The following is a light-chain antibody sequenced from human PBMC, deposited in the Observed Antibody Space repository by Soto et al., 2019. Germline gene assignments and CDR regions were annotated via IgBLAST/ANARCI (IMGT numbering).Light chain of an antibody. V-gene: IGLV1-47*02. CDR3: STWDASLSGRV. Sequence: QSVLTQPPSASGTPGQKVTISCSGASSNIGNNFVSWYQQVPGTAPKLLIYSDDQRPSGVPDRVSGSKSGTSASLAISGLRSADEADYYCSTWDASLSGRVFGGGTQLTVL. CDR1: SSNIGNNF. CDR2: SDD. J-gene: IGLJ3*02.